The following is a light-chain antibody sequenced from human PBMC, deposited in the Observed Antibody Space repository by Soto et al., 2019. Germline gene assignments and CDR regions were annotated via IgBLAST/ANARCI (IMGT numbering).Light chain of an antibody. CDR2: GGS. V-gene: IGKV3-20*01. CDR3: QQYGNSPS. Sequence: VLTQSPGTLSLSPGDRATLSCRASQRVSGSSLAWYQQKPGQAPRLLIYGGSNRATGVPDRFSGSGSGADFTLNISRLEPEDFAVYHCQQYGNSPSFGQGTKLAIK. CDR1: QRVSGSS. J-gene: IGKJ2*01.